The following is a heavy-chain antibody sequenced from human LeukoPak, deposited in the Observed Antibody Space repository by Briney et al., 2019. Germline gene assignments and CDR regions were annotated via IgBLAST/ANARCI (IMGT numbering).Heavy chain of an antibody. V-gene: IGHV3-7*03. J-gene: IGHJ1*01. CDR3: AIRGISGTKYFQH. Sequence: GGSLRLSCAASGFTFSSYWMNWDRQAPGKGLEWVASINHNGNVNYYVDSVKGRFTISRDNSKNTLFLQMDGLRDEDTALYYCAIRGISGTKYFQHWGQGTLVTVSS. D-gene: IGHD1-20*01. CDR1: GFTFSSYW. CDR2: INHNGNVN.